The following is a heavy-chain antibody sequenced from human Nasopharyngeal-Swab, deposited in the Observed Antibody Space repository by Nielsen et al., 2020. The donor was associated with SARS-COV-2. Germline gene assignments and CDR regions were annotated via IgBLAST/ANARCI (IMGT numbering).Heavy chain of an antibody. V-gene: IGHV3-13*01. CDR2: IGTAGDT. CDR1: GFTFSSYD. CDR3: ARGDGIAAAGYYYYYMDV. D-gene: IGHD6-13*01. J-gene: IGHJ6*03. Sequence: GESLKISCAASGFTFSSYDMHWVRQATGKGLEWVSAIGTAGDTYYPGSVKGRFTISRENAKNSLYLQMNSLRAGDTAVYYCARGDGIAAAGYYYYYMDVWGQGTTVTVSS.